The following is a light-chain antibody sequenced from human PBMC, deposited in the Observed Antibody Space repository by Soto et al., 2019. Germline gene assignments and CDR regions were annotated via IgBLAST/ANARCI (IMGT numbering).Light chain of an antibody. J-gene: IGLJ1*01. CDR1: SSDVGGYNF. CDR3: CSYAGSYTWV. Sequence: QSALTQPRSVSGSPGQSVTISCTGTSSDVGGYNFVSWHQQHPGKAPKLMIYDVSKRPAWVPDRFAGSKSGNTASLTISGLQAEYEADYYCCSYAGSYTWVFGTGTKLTVL. V-gene: IGLV2-11*01. CDR2: DVS.